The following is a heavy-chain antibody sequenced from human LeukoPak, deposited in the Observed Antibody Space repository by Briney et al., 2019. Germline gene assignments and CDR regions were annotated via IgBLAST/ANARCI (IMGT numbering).Heavy chain of an antibody. CDR1: GYTFTGYY. CDR3: VRDDVSP. CDR2: INPNSGGT. Sequence: ASVKVSCKTSGYTFTGYYIHWVRQALGQGLEWMGWINPNSGGTNYAQNFQGRVTMTRDTSISTAYMELSRLRSDDTAVYYCVRDDVSPWGQGTLVNVSS. J-gene: IGHJ5*02. V-gene: IGHV1-2*02.